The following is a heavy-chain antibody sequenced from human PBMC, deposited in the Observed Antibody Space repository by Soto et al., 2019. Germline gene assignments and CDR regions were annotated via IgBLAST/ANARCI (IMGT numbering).Heavy chain of an antibody. V-gene: IGHV3-30*18. CDR2: ISYDGSNK. CDR1: GFTFSSYG. D-gene: IGHD3-10*01. J-gene: IGHJ6*02. Sequence: GGSLRLSCAASGFTFSSYGMHWVRQAPGKGLEWVAVISYDGSNKYYADSVKGRFTISRDNSKNTLYLQMNSLRAEDTAVYYCAKDQGPERLSVWFGELLRGHYYYYGMDVWGQGTTVTVSS. CDR3: AKDQGPERLSVWFGELLRGHYYYYGMDV.